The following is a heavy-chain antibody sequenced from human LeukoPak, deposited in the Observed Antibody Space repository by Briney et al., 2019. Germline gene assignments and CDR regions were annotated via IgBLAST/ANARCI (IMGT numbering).Heavy chain of an antibody. CDR2: ISAYNGNT. V-gene: IGHV1-18*01. Sequence: ASVTDSCKASGYTFTSYGISWVRQAPGQGLEWMGWISAYNGNTNYAQKLQGRVTMTTDTSTSTAYMELRSLRSDDTAVYYCARLLHCGDYPVVTGFDYWGQGTLVTVSS. CDR1: GYTFTSYG. CDR3: ARLLHCGDYPVVTGFDY. D-gene: IGHD4-17*01. J-gene: IGHJ4*02.